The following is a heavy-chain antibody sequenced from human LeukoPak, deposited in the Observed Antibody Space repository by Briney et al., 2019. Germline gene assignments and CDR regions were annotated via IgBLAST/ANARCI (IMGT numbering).Heavy chain of an antibody. CDR2: IYYIGTT. J-gene: IGHJ4*02. V-gene: IGHV4-39*01. CDR3: ARLGAGLLGSRRVSWFDY. Sequence: SEPLSLTCTVSGGSISSSNYYWGWIRQPPGKGLEWIGSIYYIGTTYYNPSLKSRVTISVDTSKNQFSLKLSSVTAADTAVYYCARLGAGLLGSRRVSWFDYWGQGTPVTVSS. D-gene: IGHD1-26*01. CDR1: GGSISSSNYY.